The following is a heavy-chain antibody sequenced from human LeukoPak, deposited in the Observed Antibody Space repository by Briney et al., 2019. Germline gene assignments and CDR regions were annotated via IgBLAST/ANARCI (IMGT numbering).Heavy chain of an antibody. D-gene: IGHD1-26*01. CDR1: GFTFSSYA. CDR2: ISGSGGST. CDR3: AKVGMGATTGGYYFDY. Sequence: PGGSLRLSCAASGFTFSSYAMSWVRQAPGKGLEWVSAISGSGGSTYYADSVKGRFTISRDNSKNTLYLQMNSLRAEDTAVYYCAKVGMGATTGGYYFDYWGQGTLVTVSS. V-gene: IGHV3-23*01. J-gene: IGHJ4*02.